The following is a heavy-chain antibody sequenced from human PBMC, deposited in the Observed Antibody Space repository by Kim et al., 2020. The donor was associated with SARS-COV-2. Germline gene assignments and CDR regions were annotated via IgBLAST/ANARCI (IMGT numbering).Heavy chain of an antibody. Sequence: YYVESVQGRLPISRDNSKNTLFLQMSSLRVEDTAVYYGATNLAAAGVVWGQGTLVTVSS. D-gene: IGHD6-13*01. CDR3: ATNLAAAGVV. J-gene: IGHJ4*02. V-gene: IGHV3-66*01.